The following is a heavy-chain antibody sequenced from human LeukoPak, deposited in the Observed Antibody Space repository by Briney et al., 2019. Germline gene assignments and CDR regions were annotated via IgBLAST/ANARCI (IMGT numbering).Heavy chain of an antibody. CDR3: ARDISSRWYDF. V-gene: IGHV3-33*01. CDR1: GFRFSSYG. J-gene: IGHJ5*01. D-gene: IGHD6-13*01. Sequence: GGSLRLSCAASGFRFSSYGMHWVRQAPGKGLEWVAVIWYDGSNEFYADSVKGRFTISRDNSKNTLYLQMNSLRAEDTAVCYCARDISSRWYDFWGQGTLVTVSS. CDR2: IWYDGSNE.